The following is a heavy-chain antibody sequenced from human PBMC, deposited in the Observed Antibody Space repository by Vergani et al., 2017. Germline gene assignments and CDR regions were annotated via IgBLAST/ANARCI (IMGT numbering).Heavy chain of an antibody. CDR2: ISWNSGSI. V-gene: IGHV3-9*01. D-gene: IGHD6-13*01. Sequence: EVQLVESGGGLIQPGGSLRLSCAASGFTFSSYAMSWVRQAPGKGLEWVSGISWNSGSIGYADSVKGRFTISRDNAKNSLYLQMNSLRAEDTALYYCAKDIAAAGLDPDYWGQGTLVTVSS. CDR3: AKDIAAAGLDPDY. J-gene: IGHJ4*02. CDR1: GFTFSSYA.